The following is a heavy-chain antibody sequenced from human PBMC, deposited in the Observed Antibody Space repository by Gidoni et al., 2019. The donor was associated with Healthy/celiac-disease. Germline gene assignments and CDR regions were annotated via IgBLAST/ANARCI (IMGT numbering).Heavy chain of an antibody. CDR3: ARDRSLSRPGWLQSSHYFDY. CDR1: GFTFSDYS. J-gene: IGHJ4*02. D-gene: IGHD5-12*01. CDR2: ISSSGSTI. V-gene: IGHV3-11*01. Sequence: QVQLVESGGGLVKPGGSLRLSCAASGFTFSDYSMSWIRQAPGKGLEWVSYISSSGSTIYYADSVKGRFTISRDNAKNSLYLQMNSLRAEDTAVYYCARDRSLSRPGWLQSSHYFDYWGQGTLVTVSS.